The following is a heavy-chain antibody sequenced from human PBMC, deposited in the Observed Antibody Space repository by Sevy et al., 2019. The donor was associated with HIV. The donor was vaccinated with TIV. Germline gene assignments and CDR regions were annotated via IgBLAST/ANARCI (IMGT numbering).Heavy chain of an antibody. CDR1: GGTFSSYA. CDR2: IIPIFGTA. J-gene: IGHJ6*02. V-gene: IGHV1-69*13. CDR3: ARPHRTAMVKGYYYGMDV. D-gene: IGHD5-18*01. Sequence: ASVKVSCKASGGTFSSYAISRVRQAPGQGLEWMGGIIPIFGTANYAQKFQGRVTITADESTSTAYMELSSLRSEDTAVYYCARPHRTAMVKGYYYGMDVWGQGTTVTVSS.